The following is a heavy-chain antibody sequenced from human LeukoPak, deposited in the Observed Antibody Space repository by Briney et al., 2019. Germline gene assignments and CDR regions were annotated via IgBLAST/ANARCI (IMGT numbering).Heavy chain of an antibody. V-gene: IGHV3-9*01. J-gene: IGHJ5*02. Sequence: PGGSLRLSCAASGFTFDDYAMHWVRQAPGKGLEWVSGISWNSGSIGYADSVKGRFTISRDNAKNSLYLQMNSLRAEDTALYYCAKVRDSSSWTNWFDPWGQGTLVTVSS. D-gene: IGHD6-13*01. CDR3: AKVRDSSSWTNWFDP. CDR2: ISWNSGSI. CDR1: GFTFDDYA.